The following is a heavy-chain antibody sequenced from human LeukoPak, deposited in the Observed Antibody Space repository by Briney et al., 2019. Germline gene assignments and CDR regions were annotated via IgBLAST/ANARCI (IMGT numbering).Heavy chain of an antibody. Sequence: GGSLRLSCTASRFSFSTYSMNWVRQAPGKGLEWVSCISSNSGDLYYADSVKGRFTISRDNAKNSLYLQMNSLRAEDTAVYYCASLHGDYVYWGQGTLVTVSS. J-gene: IGHJ4*02. CDR1: RFSFSTYS. CDR2: ISSNSGDL. CDR3: ASLHGDYVY. D-gene: IGHD4-17*01. V-gene: IGHV3-21*01.